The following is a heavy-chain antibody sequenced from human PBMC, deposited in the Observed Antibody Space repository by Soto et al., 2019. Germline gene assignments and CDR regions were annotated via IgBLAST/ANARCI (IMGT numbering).Heavy chain of an antibody. J-gene: IGHJ6*02. D-gene: IGHD6-13*01. CDR3: ARNHPPHYSSSWDFNLRDYYYGMDV. CDR2: IIPIFGTA. CDR1: GGTFSSYA. Sequence: SVKVSCKASGGTFSSYAISWVRQAPGQGLEWMGGIIPIFGTANYAQKFQGRVTITADKSTSTAYMELSSLRSEDTAVYYCARNHPPHYSSSWDFNLRDYYYGMDVWGQGSTVTVSS. V-gene: IGHV1-69*06.